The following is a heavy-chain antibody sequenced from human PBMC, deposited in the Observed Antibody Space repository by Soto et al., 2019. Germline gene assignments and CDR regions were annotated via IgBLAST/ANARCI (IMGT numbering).Heavy chain of an antibody. Sequence: SQTLSLTCAISGDSVSSNSAGWNWIRQSPSRGLEWLGRTYYRSKWSNDYALSVKSRITINPDTSKNQFSLQLNSVSPEDTAVYYCARDSFHYSASGSFFDYWGQGMLVTVSS. J-gene: IGHJ4*02. CDR3: ARDSFHYSASGSFFDY. D-gene: IGHD3-10*01. CDR2: TYYRSKWSN. V-gene: IGHV6-1*01. CDR1: GDSVSSNSAG.